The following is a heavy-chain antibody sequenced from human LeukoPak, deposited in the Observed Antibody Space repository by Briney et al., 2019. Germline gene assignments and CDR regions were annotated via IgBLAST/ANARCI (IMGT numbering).Heavy chain of an antibody. CDR2: MNPNSGNT. D-gene: IGHD3-10*01. V-gene: IGHV1-8*01. CDR1: GYTFTSYD. J-gene: IGHJ4*02. Sequence: ASVKVSCKASGYTFTSYDINWVRQATGQGLEWMGWMNPNSGNTGYAQEFQGRVTMTTDTSTSTAYMELRSLRSDDTAVYYCARRALWFGEYYFDYWGQGTLVTVSS. CDR3: ARRALWFGEYYFDY.